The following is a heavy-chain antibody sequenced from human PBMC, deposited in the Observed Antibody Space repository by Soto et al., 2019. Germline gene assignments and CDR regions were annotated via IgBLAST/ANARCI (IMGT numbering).Heavy chain of an antibody. CDR2: ITDGNRNT. Sequence: QVQLVQSGAEVKKPGASVKVSCRASGYTFTTYPIHWVRQAPGQSLEWMGWITDGNRNTQYSQRFQGRVTFTKDTSASTAYMELSSLRSEDTAVYYCARAQVLPAAMRFGGYYYGMDVWGQGTTVTVSS. V-gene: IGHV1-3*01. CDR1: GYTFTTYP. J-gene: IGHJ6*02. D-gene: IGHD2-2*01. CDR3: ARAQVLPAAMRFGGYYYGMDV.